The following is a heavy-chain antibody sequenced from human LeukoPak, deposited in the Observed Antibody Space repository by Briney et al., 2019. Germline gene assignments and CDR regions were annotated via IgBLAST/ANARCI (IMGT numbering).Heavy chain of an antibody. J-gene: IGHJ4*02. CDR1: GGSISSGDYY. CDR2: IYYSGST. Sequence: PSQTLSLTCTVSGGSISSGDYYWSWIRQPPGKGLEWIGYIYYSGSTHYNPSLKSRVTISVDTSKNQFSLKLSSVTAADTAVYYCARAMVRDPLDDYWGQGTLVTVSS. D-gene: IGHD3-10*01. V-gene: IGHV4-30-4*01. CDR3: ARAMVRDPLDDY.